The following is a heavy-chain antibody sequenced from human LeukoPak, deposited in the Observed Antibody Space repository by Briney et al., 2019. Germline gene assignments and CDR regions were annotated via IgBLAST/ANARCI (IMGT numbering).Heavy chain of an antibody. V-gene: IGHV3-21*01. CDR3: AREGYSYGQRYFDY. D-gene: IGHD5-18*01. CDR1: GFTFSNYS. CDR2: ISSSSSYI. J-gene: IGHJ4*02. Sequence: GGSLRLSCAASGFTFSNYSMNWVRQAPGKGLEWVSSISSSSSYIYYADSVKGRFTISRDNAKNSLYLQMNSLRAEDTAVYYCAREGYSYGQRYFDYWGQGTLVTVSS.